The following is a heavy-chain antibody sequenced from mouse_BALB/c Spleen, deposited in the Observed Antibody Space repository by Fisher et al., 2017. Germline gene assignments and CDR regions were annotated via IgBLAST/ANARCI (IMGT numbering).Heavy chain of an antibody. Sequence: RFTISRDNAKNTLYLQMSSLKSEDTTMYYCAREGGITTAFYAMDYWGQGTSVTVSS. CDR3: AREGGITTAFYAMDY. D-gene: IGHD1-2*01. V-gene: IGHV5-6-3*01. J-gene: IGHJ4*01.